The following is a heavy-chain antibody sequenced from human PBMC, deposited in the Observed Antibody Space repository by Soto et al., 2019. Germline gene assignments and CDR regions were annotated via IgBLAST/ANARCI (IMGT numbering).Heavy chain of an antibody. D-gene: IGHD3-10*01. Sequence: SETLSLTCTVSGGSISSGGYYWSWIRQHPGKGLEWIGYIYYSGSTYYNPSLKSRVTISVDTSKNQFSLKLSSVTAADTAVYYCARGQDLGSGSYYNWFDPWGQGTLVTVSS. CDR3: ARGQDLGSGSYYNWFDP. CDR1: GGSISSGGYY. J-gene: IGHJ5*02. V-gene: IGHV4-31*02. CDR2: IYYSGST.